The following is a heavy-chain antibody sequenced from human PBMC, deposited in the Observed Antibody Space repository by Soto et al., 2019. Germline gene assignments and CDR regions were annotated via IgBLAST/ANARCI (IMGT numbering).Heavy chain of an antibody. D-gene: IGHD1-26*01. Sequence: QVQLVESGGGVVQPGRSLRLSCAASGFTFSSYAMHWVRQAPGKGLEWVAVISYDGSNKYYADSVKGRFTISRDNSKNTLYLQMNSLRAEDTALYYCAREWELPIWGQGTLVTVSS. CDR3: AREWELPI. CDR1: GFTFSSYA. V-gene: IGHV3-30-3*01. J-gene: IGHJ4*02. CDR2: ISYDGSNK.